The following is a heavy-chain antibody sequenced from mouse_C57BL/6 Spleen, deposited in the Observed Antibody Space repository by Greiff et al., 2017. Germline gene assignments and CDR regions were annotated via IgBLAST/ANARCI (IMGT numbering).Heavy chain of an antibody. J-gene: IGHJ2*01. CDR1: GYTFTSYW. CDR2: IYPSDSET. Sequence: QVQLQQPGAELVRPGSSVKLSCKASGYTFTSYWMDWVKQRPGQGLEWIGNIYPSDSETHYNQKFKDKATLNVDKSSSTAYMQLSSLTSEDSAVYYCARRRVYGSSLDYWGQGTTLTVSS. CDR3: ARRRVYGSSLDY. V-gene: IGHV1-61*01. D-gene: IGHD1-1*01.